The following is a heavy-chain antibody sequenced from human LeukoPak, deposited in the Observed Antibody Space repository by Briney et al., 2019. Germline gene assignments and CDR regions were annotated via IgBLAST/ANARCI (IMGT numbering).Heavy chain of an antibody. CDR2: ISHSGTT. CDR3: ARKLAVDY. CDR1: GYSISRGYH. J-gene: IGHJ4*02. V-gene: IGHV4-38-2*01. Sequence: SGTLSLTCAVSGYSISRGYHWGWIRQPPGRGLEWIGSISHSGTTYYHPSLQSRVTISVDTSKNQFSLKLRSVTAADTAVYYCARKLAVDYWGQGILVTVSS. D-gene: IGHD3-10*01.